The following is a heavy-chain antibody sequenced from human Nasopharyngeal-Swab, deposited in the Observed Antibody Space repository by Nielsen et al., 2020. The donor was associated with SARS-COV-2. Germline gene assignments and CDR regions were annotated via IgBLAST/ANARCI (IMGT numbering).Heavy chain of an antibody. CDR1: GYSITAHA. D-gene: IGHD1-26*01. V-gene: IGHV1-3*01. CDR2: MNAGTGNR. Sequence: ASVKVSCKASGYSITAHAIHWVRQAPGQRPEWMGWMNAGTGNRKYSQKFQGRVTFSTDTSASTTYMELRSLSSEDTAEYYCARSGIVGAPGFDHWGQGTLVTV. J-gene: IGHJ4*02. CDR3: ARSGIVGAPGFDH.